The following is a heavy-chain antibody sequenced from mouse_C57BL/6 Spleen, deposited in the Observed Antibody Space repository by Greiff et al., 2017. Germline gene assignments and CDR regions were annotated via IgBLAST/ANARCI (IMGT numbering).Heavy chain of an antibody. D-gene: IGHD2-3*01. CDR1: GYTFTSYW. J-gene: IGHJ4*01. V-gene: IGHV1-59*01. CDR2: IDPSDSYT. Sequence: QVQLQQPGAELVRPGTSVKLSCKASGYTFTSYWMHWVKQRPGQGLEWIGVIDPSDSYTNYNQKFKGKATLTVDTSSSTAYMQLSSLTSEDSAVYYCAIYDGYYRNWMDYWCQGTSVTVSS. CDR3: AIYDGYYRNWMDY.